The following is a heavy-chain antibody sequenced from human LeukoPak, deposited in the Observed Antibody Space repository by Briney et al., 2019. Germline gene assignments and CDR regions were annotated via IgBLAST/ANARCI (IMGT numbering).Heavy chain of an antibody. Sequence: GESLRLSCAASGFTFSSYRMSWVRQAPGKGLEWVAHINQDGSEKSYVDSVKGRFTISRDNAKNSLYLQMNSLRAEDTAVYYCASDSTWGGIYFDYWGQGTLVTGSS. D-gene: IGHD3-16*01. V-gene: IGHV3-7*01. CDR1: GFTFSSYR. CDR3: ASDSTWGGIYFDY. CDR2: INQDGSEK. J-gene: IGHJ4*02.